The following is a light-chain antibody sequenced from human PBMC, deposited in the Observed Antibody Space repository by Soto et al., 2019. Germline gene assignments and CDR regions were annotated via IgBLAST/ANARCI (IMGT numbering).Light chain of an antibody. CDR1: QSISSW. CDR3: QQYNSYSWT. V-gene: IGKV1-5*01. J-gene: IGKJ1*01. CDR2: DAS. Sequence: DIQMTQSPSTLSASVGDRVTITCRASQSISSWLAWYQQEPGKAPKLLIYDASSLESGVPSRFSGSGSGTEFTLTISSLQPDDFATYYCQQYNSYSWTFGQGTKVEIK.